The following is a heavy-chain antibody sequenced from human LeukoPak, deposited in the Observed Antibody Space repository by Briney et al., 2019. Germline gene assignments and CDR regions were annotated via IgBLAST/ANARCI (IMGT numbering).Heavy chain of an antibody. J-gene: IGHJ4*02. V-gene: IGHV3-64*01. CDR3: ARGGGYYYDSSALSY. CDR2: ISSNGGST. CDR1: GGSISSYY. D-gene: IGHD3-22*01. Sequence: ETLSLTCTVSGGSISSYYWSWIRQPPGKGLEYVSAISSNGGSTYYANSVKGRFTISRDNSKNTLYLQMGSLRAEDMAVYYCARGGGYYYDSSALSYWGQGTLVTVSS.